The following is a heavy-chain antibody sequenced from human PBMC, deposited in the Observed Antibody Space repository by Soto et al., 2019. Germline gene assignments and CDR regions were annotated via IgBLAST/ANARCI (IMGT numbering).Heavy chain of an antibody. V-gene: IGHV1-18*01. CDR2: ISAYNGNT. D-gene: IGHD3-3*01. J-gene: IGHJ4*02. CDR3: ARVGTIFGVVIMPNHGDY. CDR1: GYTFTXYG. Sequence: GASVKVSCKASGYTFTXYGISWVRQAPGQGLEWMGWISAYNGNTNYAQKLQGRVTMTTDTSTSTAYMELRSLRSDDTAVYYCARVGTIFGVVIMPNHGDYWGQGTLVTVSS.